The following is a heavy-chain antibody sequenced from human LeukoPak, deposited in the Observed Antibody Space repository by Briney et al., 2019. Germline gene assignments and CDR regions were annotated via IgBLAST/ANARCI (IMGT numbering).Heavy chain of an antibody. V-gene: IGHV1-2*06. J-gene: IGHJ4*02. CDR3: ARDPLYYDSSGYLFDY. Sequence: ASVKVSCKASGYTFTGYYMHWVRQAPGQGLEWMGRINPNSGGTNYAQKFQGRVTMTRDTSISTAYIELSRLRSDDTAVYYCARDPLYYDSSGYLFDYWGQGTLVTVSS. CDR2: INPNSGGT. CDR1: GYTFTGYY. D-gene: IGHD3-22*01.